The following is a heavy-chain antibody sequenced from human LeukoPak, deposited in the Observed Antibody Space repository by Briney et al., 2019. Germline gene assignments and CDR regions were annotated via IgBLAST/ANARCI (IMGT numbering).Heavy chain of an antibody. J-gene: IGHJ6*02. CDR2: ISGSGGRT. D-gene: IGHD2-15*01. V-gene: IGHV3-23*01. CDR1: EFTFSDYA. Sequence: GGSLRLSCAASEFTFSDYAMTWVRQAPGKGLEWVSDISGSGGRTHYADSVKGRFTISRDNSKNTLFLQLNRLRVDDTAICYCAKGDYCGGGSCNSNYYFYYGMDVWGQGTTVTVSS. CDR3: AKGDYCGGGSCNSNYYFYYGMDV.